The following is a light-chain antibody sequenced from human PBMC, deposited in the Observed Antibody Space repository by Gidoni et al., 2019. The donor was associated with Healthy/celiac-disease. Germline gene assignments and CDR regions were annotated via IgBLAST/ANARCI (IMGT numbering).Light chain of an antibody. V-gene: IGKV4-1*01. CDR1: QSVLYSSNNKNY. J-gene: IGKJ2*01. Sequence: DIVMTQPPDSLAVSLGERATINCKSSQSVLYSSNNKNYLAWYQQKPGQPPKLLIYWASTRESGVPDRFSGSGSGTDFTLTISSLQAEDVAVYYCQQYYSTPETFXQXTKLEIK. CDR3: QQYYSTPET. CDR2: WAS.